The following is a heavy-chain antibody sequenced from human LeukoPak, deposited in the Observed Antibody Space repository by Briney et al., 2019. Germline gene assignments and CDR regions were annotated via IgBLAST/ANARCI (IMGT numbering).Heavy chain of an antibody. CDR3: ARSLKWNLVGFDY. D-gene: IGHD1-1*01. CDR2: INDSGDNT. J-gene: IGHJ4*02. V-gene: IGHV3-23*01. Sequence: PGGSLRLSCAAPRFTFSNSGMNWVRQAPGKGLEWVSVINDSGDNTFYADAVKGRFTISRDNSKSTLYLQMSSLRVDDTAVYYCARSLKWNLVGFDYWGQGILVTVSS. CDR1: RFTFSNSG.